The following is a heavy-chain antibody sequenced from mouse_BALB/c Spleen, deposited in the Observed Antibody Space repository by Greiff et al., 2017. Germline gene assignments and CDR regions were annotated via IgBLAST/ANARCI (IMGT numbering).Heavy chain of an antibody. CDR1: GFSLTSYG. CDR3: ARHERRYEAMDY. Sequence: VQVVESGPDLVAPSQSLSITCTVSGFSLTSYGVHWVRQPPGKGLEWLVVIWSDGSTTYNSALKSRLSISKDNSKSQVFLKMNSLQTDDTAMYYCARHERRYEAMDYWGQGTSVTVSS. J-gene: IGHJ4*01. V-gene: IGHV2-6-2*01. CDR2: IWSDGST. D-gene: IGHD2-14*01.